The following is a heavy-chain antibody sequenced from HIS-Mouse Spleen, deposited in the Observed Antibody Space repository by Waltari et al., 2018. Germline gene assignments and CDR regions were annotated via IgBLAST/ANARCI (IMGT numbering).Heavy chain of an antibody. V-gene: IGHV3-30*18. D-gene: IGHD6-19*01. CDR3: AKAGIAVAADDY. Sequence: QVQLVESGGGVVQPGRSLRLSCDASGFTFSSHGIHWVRQAPGKGLEWVAVISYDGSNKYYADSVKGRFTISRDNSKNTLYLQMNSLRAEDTAVYYCAKAGIAVAADDYWGQGTLVTVSS. J-gene: IGHJ4*02. CDR2: ISYDGSNK. CDR1: GFTFSSHG.